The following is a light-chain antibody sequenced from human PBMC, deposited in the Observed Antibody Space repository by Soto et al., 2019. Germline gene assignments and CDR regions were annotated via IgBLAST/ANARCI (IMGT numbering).Light chain of an antibody. Sequence: EIVMTQSPATLSVSPGERATLSCRASQTLYNNLAWYQQKLGQAPRLLIYGASARASDIPARFSGSGSWTEFTLTISGLQSEDFAIYYCQQYSDWPLNFGGGTKVEIK. J-gene: IGKJ4*01. CDR2: GAS. V-gene: IGKV3-15*01. CDR3: QQYSDWPLN. CDR1: QTLYNN.